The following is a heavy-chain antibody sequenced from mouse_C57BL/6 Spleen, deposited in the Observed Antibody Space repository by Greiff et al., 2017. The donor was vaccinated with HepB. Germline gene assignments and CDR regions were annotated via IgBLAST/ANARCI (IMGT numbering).Heavy chain of an antibody. V-gene: IGHV1-63*01. CDR2: IYPGGGYT. D-gene: IGHD3-2*02. CDR3: ARLRDSSGPFFDY. J-gene: IGHJ2*01. CDR1: GYTFTNYW. Sequence: LVESGAELVRPGTSVKMSCKASGYTFTNYWIGWAKQRPGHGLEWIGDIYPGGGYTNYNEKFKGKATLTADKSSSTAYMQFSSLTSEDSAIYYCARLRDSSGPFFDYWGQGTTLTVSS.